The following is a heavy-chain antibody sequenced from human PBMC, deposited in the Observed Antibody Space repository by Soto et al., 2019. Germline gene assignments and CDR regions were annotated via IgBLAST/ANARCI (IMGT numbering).Heavy chain of an antibody. J-gene: IGHJ4*02. V-gene: IGHV3-48*02. Sequence: GGSLRLSCAASGFTFSTYTMNWVRQAPGKGLEWVSYISTRGSTVYYADSVKGRFTISRGNAKNSVFLHMNSLRDEDTALYYCARDRSLYDFWSGFSYWGQGTLVTVSS. CDR2: ISTRGSTV. CDR1: GFTFSTYT. D-gene: IGHD3-3*01. CDR3: ARDRSLYDFWSGFSY.